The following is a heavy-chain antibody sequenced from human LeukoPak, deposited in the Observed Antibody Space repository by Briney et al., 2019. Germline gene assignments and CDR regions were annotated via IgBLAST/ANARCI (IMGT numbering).Heavy chain of an antibody. CDR1: GFTFSSYE. CDR3: ARRGQWPGLHYYYGMDV. D-gene: IGHD6-19*01. Sequence: AGGSWRLSWAASGFTFSSYEMNWVRKAPGRGLEWVSYFSSSGSTIYYADSVKGQFTISRDNAKNSLYLQMNSLRAEDTAVYYCARRGQWPGLHYYYGMDVWGKGTTVTVSS. V-gene: IGHV3-48*03. J-gene: IGHJ6*04. CDR2: FSSSGSTI.